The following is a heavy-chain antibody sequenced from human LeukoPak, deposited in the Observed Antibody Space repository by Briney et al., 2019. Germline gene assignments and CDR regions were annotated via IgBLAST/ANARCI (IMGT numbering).Heavy chain of an antibody. D-gene: IGHD1-26*01. V-gene: IGHV3-33*06. Sequence: GGSLRLSCAASGFTFSSYGMHWVRQAPGKGLEWVAVIWYDGKNEYYSDSVKGRFTISRDNSKNTLYLQMNSLRAEDTAVYYCAKEGAYVNTQGFDYWGQGTLVTVSS. CDR1: GFTFSSYG. J-gene: IGHJ4*02. CDR3: AKEGAYVNTQGFDY. CDR2: IWYDGKNE.